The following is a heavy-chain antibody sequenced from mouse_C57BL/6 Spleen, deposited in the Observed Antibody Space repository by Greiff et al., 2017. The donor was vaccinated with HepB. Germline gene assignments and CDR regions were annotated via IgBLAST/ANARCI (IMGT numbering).Heavy chain of an antibody. Sequence: EVQLQQSGPELVKPGASVQISCKASGYTFTDYYMNWVKQSHGKSLEWIGDINPNNGGTSYNQKFKGKATLTVDKSSSTAYMELRSLTSEDSAVYYCARGRDEGYYPNDFDYWGQGTTLTVAS. J-gene: IGHJ2*01. CDR1: GYTFTDYY. CDR3: ARGRDEGYYPNDFDY. CDR2: INPNNGGT. D-gene: IGHD2-3*01. V-gene: IGHV1-26*01.